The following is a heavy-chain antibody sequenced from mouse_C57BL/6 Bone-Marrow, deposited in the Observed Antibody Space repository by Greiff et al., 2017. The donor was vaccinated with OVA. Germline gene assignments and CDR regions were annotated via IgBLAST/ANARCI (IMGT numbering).Heavy chain of an antibody. D-gene: IGHD2-4*01. CDR1: GYTFTDYY. CDR3: ARGRLRQEGWYFDV. J-gene: IGHJ1*03. V-gene: IGHV1-26*01. CDR2: INPNNGGT. Sequence: VQLKQSGPELVKPGASVKISCKASGYTFTDYYMNWVKQSHGKSLEWIGDINPNNGGTSYNQKFKGKATLTVDKSSSTAYMELRSLTSEDSAVYYCARGRLRQEGWYFDVWGTGTTVTVSS.